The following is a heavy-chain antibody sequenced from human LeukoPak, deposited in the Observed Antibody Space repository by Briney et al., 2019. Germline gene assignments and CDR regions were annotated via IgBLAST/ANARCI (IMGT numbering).Heavy chain of an antibody. V-gene: IGHV3-23*01. CDR2: ISGSGGST. Sequence: GGSLRLSCAASGSTFSSYAMSWVRQAPGKGLEWVSAISGSGGSTYYADSVKGRFTISRDNSKNTLYLQMNSLRAEDTAVYYCAKGAEEGSRLYYFDYWGQGTLVTVSS. J-gene: IGHJ4*02. CDR3: AKGAEEGSRLYYFDY. CDR1: GSTFSSYA.